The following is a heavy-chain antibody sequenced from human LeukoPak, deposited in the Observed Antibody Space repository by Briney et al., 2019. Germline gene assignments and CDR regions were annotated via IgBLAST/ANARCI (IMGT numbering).Heavy chain of an antibody. V-gene: IGHV3-7*01. Sequence: QPGGSLRLSCAASGFTFSSYAMSWVRQAPGKGLEWVANIRQDGSEKHYLDSVKGRIAISRDNAKNSLYLQMNSLRAEDTAVYYCARWGSELPDDAFDIWGQGTMVTVSS. J-gene: IGHJ3*02. CDR3: ARWGSELPDDAFDI. CDR1: GFTFSSYA. CDR2: IRQDGSEK. D-gene: IGHD6-25*01.